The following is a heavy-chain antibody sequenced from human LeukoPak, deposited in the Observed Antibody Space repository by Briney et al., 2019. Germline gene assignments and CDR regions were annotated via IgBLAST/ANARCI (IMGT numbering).Heavy chain of an antibody. CDR2: IIPIFGTA. CDR3: ARDRGGLGYIDY. D-gene: IGHD2-15*01. J-gene: IGHJ4*02. Sequence: VASVKVSCKASGGTFSSYAISWVRQAPGQGLEWMGGIIPIFGTANYAQKFQGRVTITADKSTSTAYMELSSLRSEDTAVYYCARDRGGLGYIDYWGQGTLVTVSS. CDR1: GGTFSSYA. V-gene: IGHV1-69*06.